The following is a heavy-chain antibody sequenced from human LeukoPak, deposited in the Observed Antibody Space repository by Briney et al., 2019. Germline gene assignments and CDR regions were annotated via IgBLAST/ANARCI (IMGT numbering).Heavy chain of an antibody. CDR1: GYTFSDYY. D-gene: IGHD1-26*01. J-gene: IGHJ4*02. CDR2: INPNGGAT. Sequence: ASVKVSCKASGYTFSDYYMHWVRQAPGQGLEWMGWINPNGGATNYAQTFQGRVTMTRDTSISTAYMELSSLRSDDTAVYYCASEGATSSSFDYWGQGTLVTVSS. V-gene: IGHV1-2*02. CDR3: ASEGATSSSFDY.